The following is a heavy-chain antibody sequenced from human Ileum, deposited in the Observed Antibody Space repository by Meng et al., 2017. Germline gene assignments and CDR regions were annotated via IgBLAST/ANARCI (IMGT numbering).Heavy chain of an antibody. V-gene: IGHV3-21*01. D-gene: IGHD3-16*01. CDR2: ITGTSSYI. Sequence: EVKLVGSGGGLVKPGGPLRLSCAASGFTFSSYRLNWVRQAPGKGLEWVSFITGTSSYIYYADSVKGRFTISRDNAKNSLYLQMNSLRAEDTAVYFCVLMNTFTHPGEDWGQGTLVTVSS. CDR1: GFTFSSYR. J-gene: IGHJ4*02. CDR3: VLMNTFTHPGED.